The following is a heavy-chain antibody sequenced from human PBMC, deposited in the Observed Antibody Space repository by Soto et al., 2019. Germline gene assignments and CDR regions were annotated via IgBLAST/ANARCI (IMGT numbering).Heavy chain of an antibody. V-gene: IGHV3-30-3*01. J-gene: IGHJ6*02. CDR2: ISYDGSNK. Sequence: QVQLVESGGGVVQPGRSLRLSCAASGFTFSSYAMHRVRQAPGKGLQWVAVISYDGSNKYYADAVKGRFTISRDNSKNTRYMQMNSLRAEDTAVYYCARAAVAASNYYYYGMDVWGQGTTVTVSS. D-gene: IGHD6-19*01. CDR1: GFTFSSYA. CDR3: ARAAVAASNYYYYGMDV.